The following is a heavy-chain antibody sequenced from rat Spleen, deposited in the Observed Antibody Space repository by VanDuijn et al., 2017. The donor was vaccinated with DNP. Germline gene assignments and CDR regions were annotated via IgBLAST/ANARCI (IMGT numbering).Heavy chain of an antibody. D-gene: IGHD1-11*01. Sequence: EVQLVESGGGLVQPGRSLKLSCTASGFTFSTFPMAWVRQAPTKGLEWVTTISASGGSTYYRDSVKGRFTVSRENAQSTLYLQMSKLGSEDTAIYYCATGYGGPDYWGQGVMVTVSS. V-gene: IGHV5-46*01. CDR2: ISASGGST. CDR1: GFTFSTFP. CDR3: ATGYGGPDY. J-gene: IGHJ2*01.